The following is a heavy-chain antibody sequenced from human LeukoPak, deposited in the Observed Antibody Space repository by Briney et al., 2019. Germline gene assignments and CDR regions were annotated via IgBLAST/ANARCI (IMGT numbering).Heavy chain of an antibody. Sequence: KPGGSLRLSCAASGFTFDDYAMHWVRQAPGKGLEWVSGISWNSGSIGYADSVKGRFTISRDNSKNTLYLQMNSLRAEDTAVYYCAKEGSYGDYINWFDPWGQGTLVTVSS. V-gene: IGHV3-9*01. CDR1: GFTFDDYA. CDR3: AKEGSYGDYINWFDP. CDR2: ISWNSGSI. J-gene: IGHJ5*02. D-gene: IGHD4-17*01.